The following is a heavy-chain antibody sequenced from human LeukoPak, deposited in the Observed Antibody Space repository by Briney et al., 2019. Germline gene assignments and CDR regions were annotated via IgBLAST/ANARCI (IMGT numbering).Heavy chain of an antibody. V-gene: IGHV4-39*01. CDR3: ARHVGRAGDEPYFDY. CDR2: ISNSGIM. CDR1: RGSITSRRYY. Sequence: PSGTPSLTRTVSRGSITSRRYYWGWIRHPPGEGLGWIGSISNSGIMYYDPSLKSRVTIAVDTSKNQFSLNLISVTAADTAVYYCARHVGRAGDEPYFDYWGQGALVTVSS. J-gene: IGHJ4*02. D-gene: IGHD2-21*02.